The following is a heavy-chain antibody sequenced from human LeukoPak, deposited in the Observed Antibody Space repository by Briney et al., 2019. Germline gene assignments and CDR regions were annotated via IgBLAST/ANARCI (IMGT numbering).Heavy chain of an antibody. Sequence: GGSLRLSCAASGFTSRSHGMNWVRQAPGKVLEWVSGISPSGGITYYTDSVRGRFTISRDNSKNTVSLQMNSLRGEDTAVYYCAKDDDWGRFKDWGQGTLVTVSS. V-gene: IGHV3-23*01. J-gene: IGHJ1*01. D-gene: IGHD3-16*01. CDR3: AKDDDWGRFKD. CDR2: ISPSGGIT. CDR1: GFTSRSHG.